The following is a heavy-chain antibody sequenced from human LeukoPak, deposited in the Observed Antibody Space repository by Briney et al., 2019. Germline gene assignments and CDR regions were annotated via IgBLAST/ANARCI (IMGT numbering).Heavy chain of an antibody. J-gene: IGHJ3*02. CDR3: ARVIHSSGYYGAFDI. CDR2: IYYSGST. D-gene: IGHD3-22*01. CDR1: GGSISSYY. Sequence: SETLSLTCTVSGGSISSYYWSWIRQPPGKGLEWIWYIYYSGSTNYNPSLKSRVTISVDTSKNQFSLKLSSVTAADTAVYYCARVIHSSGYYGAFDIWGQGTMVTVSS. V-gene: IGHV4-59*08.